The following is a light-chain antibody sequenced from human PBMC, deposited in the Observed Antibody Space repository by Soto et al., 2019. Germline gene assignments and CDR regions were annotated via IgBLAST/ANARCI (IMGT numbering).Light chain of an antibody. J-gene: IGLJ2*01. CDR2: EVS. CDR1: SSDVGGYNY. V-gene: IGLV2-8*01. CDR3: SSFAGNNNLV. Sequence: QSVLTQPPSASGSPGQSVTISCTGTSSDVGGYNYVSWYQQHPGKAPKLMISEVSKRPSGVPDRFSGYNSGTTASLTVSGLKADDEAYYYCSSFAGNNNLVFGGGTQLTVL.